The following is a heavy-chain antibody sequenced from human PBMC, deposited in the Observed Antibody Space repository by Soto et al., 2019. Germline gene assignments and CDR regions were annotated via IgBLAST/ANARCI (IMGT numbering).Heavy chain of an antibody. Sequence: QVQLQQWGAGLLKPSETLSLTCAVYGGSFSGYYWSWIRQPPGKGLEWIGEINHSGSTNYNPSLKSRVTISVDTSKNQFSLKLSSVTAADTAVYYCARGKQQLVDYWGQGTLVTVFS. D-gene: IGHD6-13*01. CDR2: INHSGST. CDR1: GGSFSGYY. J-gene: IGHJ4*02. CDR3: ARGKQQLVDY. V-gene: IGHV4-34*01.